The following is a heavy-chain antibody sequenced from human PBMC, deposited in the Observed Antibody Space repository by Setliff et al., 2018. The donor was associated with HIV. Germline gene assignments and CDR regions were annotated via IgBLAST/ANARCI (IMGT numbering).Heavy chain of an antibody. D-gene: IGHD6-19*01. V-gene: IGHV4-39*02. CDR1: GDSISSVSYS. CDR3: ARDRGKSGWYVPRGLNYFDY. Sequence: SETLSLTCTVSGDSISSVSYSWGWIRQPPGKGLEWIGYMYSGGNTYYKPSLKSRVTMSVDSSKNQFSLNLNSVTAADTAVYYCARDRGKSGWYVPRGLNYFDYWGQGTLVTVSS. CDR2: MYSGGNT. J-gene: IGHJ4*02.